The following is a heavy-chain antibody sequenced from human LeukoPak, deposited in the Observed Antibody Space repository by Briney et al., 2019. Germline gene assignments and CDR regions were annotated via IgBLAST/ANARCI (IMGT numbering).Heavy chain of an antibody. V-gene: IGHV4-34*01. Sequence: PETLSLTCAVYGGSFSGHYWSWIRQPPGKGLEWIGEINHSGSTNYNPSLKSRVTISVDTSKNQFSLKLSSVTAADTAVYYCARGVFYGDAPDLWGRGTLVTVSS. CDR1: GGSFSGHY. CDR2: INHSGST. J-gene: IGHJ2*01. D-gene: IGHD4-17*01. CDR3: ARGVFYGDAPDL.